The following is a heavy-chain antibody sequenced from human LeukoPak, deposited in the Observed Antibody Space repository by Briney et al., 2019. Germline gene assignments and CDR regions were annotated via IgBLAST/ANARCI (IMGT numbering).Heavy chain of an antibody. D-gene: IGHD6-13*01. CDR2: ISSSSSYI. Sequence: GSLRLSCAASGFTFSSYSMNWVRQAPGKGLEWVSSISSSSSYIYYADSVKGRFTISRDNAKNSLYLQMNSLRAEDTAVYYCARDMSIAAAGTHRGDYWGQGTLVTVSS. CDR1: GFTFSSYS. CDR3: ARDMSIAAAGTHRGDY. V-gene: IGHV3-21*01. J-gene: IGHJ4*02.